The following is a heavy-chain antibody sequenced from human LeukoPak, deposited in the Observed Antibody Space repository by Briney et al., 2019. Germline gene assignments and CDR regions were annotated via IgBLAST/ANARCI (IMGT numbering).Heavy chain of an antibody. CDR1: GLTMRNYD. V-gene: IGHV3-30*03. CDR3: ARDYSSSWPVNYYYYYGMDV. D-gene: IGHD6-13*01. Sequence: GGSLRLSCAASGLTMRNYDIHWVRQAPGKGLEWVAVISHNGSNKQYADSVKGRFTVSRDNSKNTVDLQMNSLRGEDTAVYYCARDYSSSWPVNYYYYYGMDVWGQGTLVTVSS. CDR2: ISHNGSNK. J-gene: IGHJ6*02.